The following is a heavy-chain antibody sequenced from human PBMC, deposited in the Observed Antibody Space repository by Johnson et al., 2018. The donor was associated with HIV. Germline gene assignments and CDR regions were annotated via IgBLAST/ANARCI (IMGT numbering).Heavy chain of an antibody. CDR1: GFTVSTNY. V-gene: IGHV3-33*01. J-gene: IGHJ3*02. Sequence: VHLVESGGGVVQPGRSLRLSCEVSGFTVSTNYRSWVLQAPGKGLEWVAFIRYAGSNKYYEDSVKVRLTISRDNSKNSLYLQMNSLRAEDTALYYCASGDELGDDAFDIWGQGTMVTVSS. CDR3: ASGDELGDDAFDI. D-gene: IGHD7-27*01. CDR2: IRYAGSNK.